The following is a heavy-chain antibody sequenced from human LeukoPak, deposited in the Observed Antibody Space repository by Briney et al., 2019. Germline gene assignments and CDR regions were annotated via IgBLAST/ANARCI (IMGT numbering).Heavy chain of an antibody. CDR3: AKMGPRDYYYYYYYMDV. D-gene: IGHD3/OR15-3a*01. J-gene: IGHJ6*03. V-gene: IGHV3-33*06. CDR1: GFTFSSYG. Sequence: GGSLRLSCAASGFTFSSYGMHWVRQAPGKGLEWVAVIWYDGSNKYYADSVKGRFTISRDNSKNTPYLQMNSLRAEDTAVYYCAKMGPRDYYYYYYYMDVWGKGTTVTVSS. CDR2: IWYDGSNK.